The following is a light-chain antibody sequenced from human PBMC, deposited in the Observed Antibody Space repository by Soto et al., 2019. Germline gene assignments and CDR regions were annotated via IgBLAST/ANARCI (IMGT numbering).Light chain of an antibody. V-gene: IGKV3D-15*01. J-gene: IGKJ4*01. CDR1: QTVSSSY. Sequence: EIVLTQSPATLSFSPGEGATLSCGASQTVSSSYLAWYQLKPGLAPRLLFYGASTRATGIPARFSGIGSGTEFTLTISSLQSEDFAVYYCQQYNNWPLTCGGGTKGDI. CDR3: QQYNNWPLT. CDR2: GAS.